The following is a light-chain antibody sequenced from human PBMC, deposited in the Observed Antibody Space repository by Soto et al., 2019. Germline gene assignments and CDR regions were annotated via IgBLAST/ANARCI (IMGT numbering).Light chain of an antibody. CDR2: TAS. V-gene: IGKV1-17*01. CDR1: HDIRSN. Sequence: DIQMTQSPSSLSASVGDRVTITCRASHDIRSNLGWYQQKSGTAPQRLIYTASGLPSGVPSRFSGAGSWTEFTLTISGLQPEDFATYFCLQHNHYPLTFGGGTKVEIK. J-gene: IGKJ4*01. CDR3: LQHNHYPLT.